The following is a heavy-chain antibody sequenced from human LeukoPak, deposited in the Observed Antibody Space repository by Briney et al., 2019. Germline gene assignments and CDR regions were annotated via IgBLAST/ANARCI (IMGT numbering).Heavy chain of an antibody. V-gene: IGHV4-39*07. CDR3: ARDRRPHTARDAFDI. CDR1: GGSISSSSYY. CDR2: IYYSGST. J-gene: IGHJ3*02. D-gene: IGHD5-18*01. Sequence: SETLSLTCTVSGGSISSSSYYWGWIRQPPGKGLEWIGSIYYSGSTYYNPSLKSRVTISVDTSKNQFSLKLSSVTAADTAVYYCARDRRPHTARDAFDIWGQGTMVTVSS.